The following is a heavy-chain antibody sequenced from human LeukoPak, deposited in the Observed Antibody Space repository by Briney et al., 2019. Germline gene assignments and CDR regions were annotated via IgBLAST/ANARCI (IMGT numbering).Heavy chain of an antibody. D-gene: IGHD4-23*01. CDR3: ARGRPHGNDY. CDR1: GFTFSSYW. V-gene: IGHV3-74*01. CDR2: IASDGSST. J-gene: IGHJ4*02. Sequence: GGSLRLSCAASGFTFSSYWMNWVRQAPGKGLVWVSRIASDGSSTTYADSVKGRFSISRDNAKNTLYLQMNSLRVEDTAVYYCARGRPHGNDYWGQGTLVTASS.